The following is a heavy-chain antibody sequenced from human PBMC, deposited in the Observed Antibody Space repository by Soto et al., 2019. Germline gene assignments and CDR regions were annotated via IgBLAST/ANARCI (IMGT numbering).Heavy chain of an antibody. V-gene: IGHV3-7*04. Sequence: EVQLVESGGGLVQPGGSLRLSCAASGFTFSSFWLSWVRQAPGKGLERVANINQDGTQKYYVDSVKGRFTISRDNAKNSRYLPMNSVSAEDTAVYYCARVSPTVNTGYWGQGTLVTVSS. CDR2: INQDGTQK. CDR1: GFTFSSFW. J-gene: IGHJ4*02. D-gene: IGHD4-17*01. CDR3: ARVSPTVNTGY.